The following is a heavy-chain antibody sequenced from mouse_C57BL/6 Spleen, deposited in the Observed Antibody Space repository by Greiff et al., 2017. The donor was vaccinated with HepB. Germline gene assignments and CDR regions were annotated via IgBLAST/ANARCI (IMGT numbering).Heavy chain of an antibody. CDR1: GYTFTDYY. CDR3: ARQGYGYTWFAY. V-gene: IGHV1-76*01. J-gene: IGHJ3*01. D-gene: IGHD2-2*01. Sequence: QVQLQQSGAELVRPGASVKLSCKASGYTFTDYYINWVKQRPGQGLEWIARIYPGSGNTYYNEKFKGKATLTAEKSSSTAYMQLSSLTSEDSAVYFCARQGYGYTWFAYWGQGTLVTVSA. CDR2: IYPGSGNT.